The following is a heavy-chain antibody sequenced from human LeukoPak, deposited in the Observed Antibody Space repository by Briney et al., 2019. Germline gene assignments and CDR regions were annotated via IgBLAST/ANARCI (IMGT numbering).Heavy chain of an antibody. CDR2: INPNSGGT. D-gene: IGHD1-26*01. J-gene: IGHJ4*02. Sequence: GASVTVSCKASGYTFTGYYMHWVRQAPGQGLEWMGRINPNSGGTNYAQKFQGRVTMTRDTSISTAYMELSRLRSDDTAVYYCARDSRWVGGARHWGQGTLVTVSS. V-gene: IGHV1-2*06. CDR3: ARDSRWVGGARH. CDR1: GYTFTGYY.